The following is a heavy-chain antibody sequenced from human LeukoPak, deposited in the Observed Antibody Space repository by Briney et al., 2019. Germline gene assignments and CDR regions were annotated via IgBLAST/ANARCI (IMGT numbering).Heavy chain of an antibody. Sequence: PSETLSLTCTVSGGSISSYYWSRIRQPPGKGLEWIGYIYTSGSTNYNPSLKSRVTISVDTSKNQFSLKLSSVTAADTAVYYCARASGSYRAPFDYWGQGTLVTVSS. CDR1: GGSISSYY. CDR3: ARASGSYRAPFDY. CDR2: IYTSGST. V-gene: IGHV4-4*09. J-gene: IGHJ4*02. D-gene: IGHD1-26*01.